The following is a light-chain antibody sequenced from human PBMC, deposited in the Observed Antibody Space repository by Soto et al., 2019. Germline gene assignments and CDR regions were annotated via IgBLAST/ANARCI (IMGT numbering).Light chain of an antibody. CDR1: STDFVSYNR. V-gene: IGLV2-18*01. CDR3: SLSTSDNTYV. Sequence: QSVLTQPPSVSGSPGQSVTISCTGTSTDFVSYNRVSWYQQPPGTAPKLIIYEASNRPSGVPDRFSGSKSGNTASLTISGLQAADEADYYCSLSTSDNTYVFGTGTKGTVL. J-gene: IGLJ1*01. CDR2: EAS.